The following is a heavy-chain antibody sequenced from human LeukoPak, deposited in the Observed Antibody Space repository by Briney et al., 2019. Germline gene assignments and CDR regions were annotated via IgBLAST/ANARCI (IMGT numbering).Heavy chain of an antibody. J-gene: IGHJ4*02. V-gene: IGHV4-34*01. CDR2: INHSGST. CDR3: ARHGDCGGDCYDFDY. Sequence: SETLSLTCAVYGGSFSGYYWSWIRQPPGKGLEWIGEINHSGSTNYNPSLKSRVTISVDTSKNQFSLKLSSVTAADTAVYYCARHGDCGGDCYDFDYWGQGTLVTVSS. D-gene: IGHD2-21*02. CDR1: GGSFSGYY.